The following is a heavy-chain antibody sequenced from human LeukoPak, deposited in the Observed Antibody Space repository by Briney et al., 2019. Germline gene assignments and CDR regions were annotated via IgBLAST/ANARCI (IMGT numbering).Heavy chain of an antibody. J-gene: IGHJ4*02. Sequence: PSETLSLTCTVSGGSIIGYYWSWIRQPAGKGLEWIGRIHGTGGTDYNPSLKSRVTMSEDTSKNQFSLKLTSVTAADTAVYYCAKDGSSWPFFDSWGQGTLVTVSS. D-gene: IGHD6-13*01. CDR1: GGSIIGYY. CDR2: IHGTGGT. V-gene: IGHV4-4*07. CDR3: AKDGSSWPFFDS.